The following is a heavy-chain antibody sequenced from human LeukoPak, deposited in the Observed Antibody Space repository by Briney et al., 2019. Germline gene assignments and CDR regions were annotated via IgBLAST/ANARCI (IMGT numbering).Heavy chain of an antibody. V-gene: IGHV3-30*04. J-gene: IGHJ4*02. D-gene: IGHD4-17*01. CDR1: GFTFSSYA. CDR2: ISYDGSNK. Sequence: GGSLRLSCAASGFTFSSYAMHWVRQAPGKGLEWVAVISYDGSNKYYADSVKGRFTISRDNSKNTLYLQMNSLRAEDTAVYYCARNGDYVLSVDPDYWGQGTLVTVSP. CDR3: ARNGDYVLSVDPDY.